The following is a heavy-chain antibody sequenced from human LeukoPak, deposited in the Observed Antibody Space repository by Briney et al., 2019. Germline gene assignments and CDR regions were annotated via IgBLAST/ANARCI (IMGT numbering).Heavy chain of an antibody. CDR2: IGKAGNGD. J-gene: IGHJ4*02. V-gene: IGHV3-7*01. CDR1: GFSFSSYW. CDR3: ARDLDFHNFDY. Sequence: GGSLRLSCAASGFSFSSYWMTWVRQAPGKELEWVANIGKAGNGDYYVDSVKGRFTISRDNAKNSLYLQMNSLRAEDTAVYYCARDLDFHNFDYWGQGALATVSS.